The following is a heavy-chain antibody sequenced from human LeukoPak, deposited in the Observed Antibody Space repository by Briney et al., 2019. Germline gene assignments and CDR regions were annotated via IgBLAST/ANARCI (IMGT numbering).Heavy chain of an antibody. D-gene: IGHD3-22*01. CDR3: AKGVDYYDSSGSDY. CDR1: GFTFSSYA. CDR2: ISGSGGST. Sequence: PGGSLRLSCAASGFTFSSYAMSWVRQAPGKGLEWVSAISGSGGSTYYADSVKGRFTISRDNSKNTLYLQMNSLRAEDTAVYYCAKGVDYYDSSGSDYWGQGTLVTVSS. V-gene: IGHV3-23*01. J-gene: IGHJ4*02.